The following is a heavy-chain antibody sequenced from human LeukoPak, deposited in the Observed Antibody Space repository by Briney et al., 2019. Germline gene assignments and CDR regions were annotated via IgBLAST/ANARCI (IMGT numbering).Heavy chain of an antibody. CDR3: ARVVGGGGGDWFDP. Sequence: GASVKVSCKASGYTFTGYYMHWVRQAPGQGLEWMGRINPNSGGSTSYAQKFQGRVTMTRDTSTSTVYMELSSLRSEDTAVYYCARVVGGGGGDWFDPWGQGTLVTVSS. CDR1: GYTFTGYY. D-gene: IGHD4-23*01. V-gene: IGHV1-46*01. J-gene: IGHJ5*02. CDR2: INPNSGGST.